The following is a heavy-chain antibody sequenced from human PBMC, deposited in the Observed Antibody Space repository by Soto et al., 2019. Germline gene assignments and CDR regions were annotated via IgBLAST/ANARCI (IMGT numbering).Heavy chain of an antibody. CDR3: ARDDSQREPPNYFIY. CDR1: GFTFSSYG. Sequence: HPVGSLRLSCAASGFTFSSYGMHWVRQAPGKGLEWVAVIWYDGSNKYYADSVKGRFTISRDNSKNTLYLQMNSLRAEDTAVYYCARDDSQREPPNYFIYWGQGTLVTVSS. D-gene: IGHD1-1*01. J-gene: IGHJ4*02. CDR2: IWYDGSNK. V-gene: IGHV3-33*01.